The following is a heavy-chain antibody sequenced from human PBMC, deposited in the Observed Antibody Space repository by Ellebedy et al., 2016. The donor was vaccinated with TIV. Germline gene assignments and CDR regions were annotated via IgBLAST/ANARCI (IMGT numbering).Heavy chain of an antibody. CDR1: GYSFTTYW. CDR2: IYPGDSDT. D-gene: IGHD6-19*01. J-gene: IGHJ4*02. CDR3: ARHEVSGWYVY. Sequence: PGGSLRLSCKGSGYSFTTYWIGWVRQMPGKGLEWMGIIYPGDSDTRYSPSFQGQVTISADKSISTAYLQWSSLKASDTAIYYCARHEVSGWYVYWGQGTLVTVSS. V-gene: IGHV5-51*01.